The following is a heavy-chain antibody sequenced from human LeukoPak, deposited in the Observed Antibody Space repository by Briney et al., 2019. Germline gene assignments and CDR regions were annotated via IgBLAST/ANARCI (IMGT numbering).Heavy chain of an antibody. Sequence: SETLSLTCAVYGGSFSSYYWSWIRQPAGKGLEWIGRIYTSGSTNYNPSLKSRVTMSVDTSKNQFSLKLSSVTAADTAVYYCARDAAAGTDYWGQGTLVTVSS. CDR2: IYTSGST. CDR3: ARDAAAGTDY. V-gene: IGHV4-4*07. CDR1: GGSFSSYY. D-gene: IGHD6-13*01. J-gene: IGHJ4*02.